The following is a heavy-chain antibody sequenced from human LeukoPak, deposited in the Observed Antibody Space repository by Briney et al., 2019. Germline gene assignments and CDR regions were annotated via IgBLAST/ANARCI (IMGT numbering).Heavy chain of an antibody. CDR3: AKDRGLSGYDSMDY. V-gene: IGHV3-30*02. J-gene: IGHJ4*02. Sequence: PGGSLRLSCAASGFTFSNYGIHWVRQAPGKGLEWVAFIRYDGSNKYYADSVKGRFTTSRDNSKKTLYLQMNSLRAEDTAVYYCAKDRGLSGYDSMDYWGQGTLVTVSS. CDR2: IRYDGSNK. CDR1: GFTFSNYG. D-gene: IGHD5-12*01.